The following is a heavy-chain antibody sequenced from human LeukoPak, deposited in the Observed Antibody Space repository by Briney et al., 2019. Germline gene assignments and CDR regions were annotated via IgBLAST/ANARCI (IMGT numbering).Heavy chain of an antibody. CDR1: GGSIAVNHYY. CDR2: GLYTGNT. D-gene: IGHD6-6*01. Sequence: SETLSLTCSVSGGSIAVNHYYWGWIRQPPGKGLEWIGSGLYTGNTYSNPSLRSRVTISVDTSKNEFSLEMNSVTAADTAVYYCAREHRSSKYFDSWGQGALMIVSS. CDR3: AREHRSSKYFDS. J-gene: IGHJ4*02. V-gene: IGHV4-39*02.